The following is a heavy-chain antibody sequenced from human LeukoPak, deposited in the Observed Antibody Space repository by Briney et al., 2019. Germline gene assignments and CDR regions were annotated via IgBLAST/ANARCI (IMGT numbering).Heavy chain of an antibody. Sequence: GGSLRLSCAASGFTFSSYGMHWVRQAPGKGLEWVAVISYDGSNKYYADSVKGRFTISRDNSKNTLYLQMNSLRAEDTAVYYCAKDSYGSGSYSGFDYWGQGTLVTVSS. V-gene: IGHV3-30*18. J-gene: IGHJ4*02. CDR2: ISYDGSNK. CDR1: GFTFSSYG. D-gene: IGHD3-10*01. CDR3: AKDSYGSGSYSGFDY.